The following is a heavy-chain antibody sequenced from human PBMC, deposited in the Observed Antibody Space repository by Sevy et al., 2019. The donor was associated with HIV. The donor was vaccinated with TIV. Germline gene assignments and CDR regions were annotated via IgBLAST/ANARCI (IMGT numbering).Heavy chain of an antibody. CDR1: GYTFPAFS. CDR2: MWFDGSNT. Sequence: GGSLRLSCTASGYTFPAFSFNWVRQAPGKGLEWVAVMWFDGSNTYYADSVKGRFTISRDIAKNTLHLQMNSLRAEDTAVYYCARDLEFYDYGDYGPAFMPDYWGQGTLVTVSS. V-gene: IGHV3-33*07. D-gene: IGHD4-17*01. CDR3: ARDLEFYDYGDYGPAFMPDY. J-gene: IGHJ4*02.